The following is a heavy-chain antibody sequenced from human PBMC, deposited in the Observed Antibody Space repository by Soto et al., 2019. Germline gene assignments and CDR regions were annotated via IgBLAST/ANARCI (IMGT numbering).Heavy chain of an antibody. CDR2: INPILSMS. D-gene: IGHD3-10*01. J-gene: IGHJ4*02. CDR3: ASSYGSGYRAFDY. CDR1: GDTFTFYS. Sequence: QVQLVQSGAEVKRPGSSVKVSCKASGDTFTFYSINWVRQAPGLGLEWMGRINPILSMSNYAQRFEGRVTLTAEKSPSTGKMELSSLRSEDTAIYYCASSYGSGYRAFDYWGQGALVTVSS. V-gene: IGHV1-69*02.